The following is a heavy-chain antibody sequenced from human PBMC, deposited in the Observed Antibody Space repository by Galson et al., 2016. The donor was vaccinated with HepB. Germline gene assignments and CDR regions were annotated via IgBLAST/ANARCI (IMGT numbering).Heavy chain of an antibody. CDR2: MSYDGNNK. CDR1: GFTFNKYP. V-gene: IGHV3-30*04. D-gene: IGHD6-19*01. J-gene: IGHJ4*02. Sequence: SLRLSCAASGFTFNKYPMFWVRQAPGKGLEWVAVMSYDGNNKYYADSVKGRFTISRDSSQNTLYLQMNSLRTEDTAVYFCARKSMAGPRSYFDYWGQGTLVTVSS. CDR3: ARKSMAGPRSYFDY.